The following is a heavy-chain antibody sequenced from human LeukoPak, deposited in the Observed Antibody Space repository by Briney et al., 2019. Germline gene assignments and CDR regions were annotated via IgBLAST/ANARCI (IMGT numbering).Heavy chain of an antibody. J-gene: IGHJ4*02. V-gene: IGHV3-23*01. CDR1: GFTFSSYA. Sequence: PGGSLRLSCAASGFTFSSYAMSWVRQAPGKGLEWVSAISGSGGSTYYADSVKGRFTISRDNSKNTLYLQMNSLRAEDTAVYHCAKDRSRIVGADFDYWGQGTLVTVSS. D-gene: IGHD1-26*01. CDR2: ISGSGGST. CDR3: AKDRSRIVGADFDY.